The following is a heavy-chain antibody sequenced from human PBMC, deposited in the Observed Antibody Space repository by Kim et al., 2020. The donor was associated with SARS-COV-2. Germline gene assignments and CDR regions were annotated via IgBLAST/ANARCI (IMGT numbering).Heavy chain of an antibody. J-gene: IGHJ4*01. CDR3: ARVTRARYGIGY. CDR2: IQHNAPA. Sequence: SETLSLTCNVSGESVSSFYWTWIRQPPGKGLEWIGFIQHNAPASYNPTLRSRATISLDTTTNQMSLHLISATAADTAVYFCARVTRARYGIGYWGHG. V-gene: IGHV4-59*08. CDR1: GESVSSFY. D-gene: IGHD4-17*01.